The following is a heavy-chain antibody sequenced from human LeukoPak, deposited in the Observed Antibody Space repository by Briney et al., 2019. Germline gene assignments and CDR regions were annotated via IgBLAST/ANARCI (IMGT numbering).Heavy chain of an antibody. Sequence: PGGSLRLSCAASGFTFSSYSMNWVRQAPGKGLEWASSISSSSSYIYYADSVKGRFTISRDNAKNSLYLQMNGLRAEDTAVYYCARDGHVDTAMASEYYYYGMDVWGQGTTVTVSS. V-gene: IGHV3-21*01. J-gene: IGHJ6*02. CDR1: GFTFSSYS. CDR2: ISSSSSYI. D-gene: IGHD5-18*01. CDR3: ARDGHVDTAMASEYYYYGMDV.